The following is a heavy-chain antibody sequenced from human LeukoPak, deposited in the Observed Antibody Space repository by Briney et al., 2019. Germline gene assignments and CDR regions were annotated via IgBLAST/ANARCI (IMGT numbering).Heavy chain of an antibody. J-gene: IGHJ4*02. CDR1: GGSFSGYY. V-gene: IGHV4-34*01. D-gene: IGHD2-15*01. Sequence: PSETLSLTCAVYGGSFSGYYWSWIRQPPGKGLEWIGEINHSGSTNYNPSLKSRVTISVDTSKNQFSLKLSSVTAADTAVYYCASRYCSGGSCHRGIGDCWGQGTLVTVSS. CDR2: INHSGST. CDR3: ASRYCSGGSCHRGIGDC.